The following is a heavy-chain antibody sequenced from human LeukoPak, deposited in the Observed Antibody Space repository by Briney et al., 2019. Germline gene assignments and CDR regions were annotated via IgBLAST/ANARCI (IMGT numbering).Heavy chain of an antibody. V-gene: IGHV1-18*01. D-gene: IGHD3-22*01. CDR1: GCTFTSYG. CDR2: ISAYNGNT. Sequence: GASVKVSCKASGCTFTSYGISWVRQAPGQGLEWMGWISAYNGNTNYAQKLQGRVTMTTDTSTSTAYMELRSLRSDDTAVYYCARGAPNYYDSSGYHGWFDPWGQGTLVTVSS. J-gene: IGHJ5*02. CDR3: ARGAPNYYDSSGYHGWFDP.